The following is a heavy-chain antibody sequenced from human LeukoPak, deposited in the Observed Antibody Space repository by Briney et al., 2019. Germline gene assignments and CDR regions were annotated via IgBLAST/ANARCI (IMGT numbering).Heavy chain of an antibody. CDR2: IYAGGST. D-gene: IGHD1-26*01. CDR1: GFTVSTNY. CDR3: ARDGFIEGATTTKGGFDY. V-gene: IGHV3-66*01. Sequence: PGGSLRLSCAASGFTVSTNYMSWVRQAPGKGLGWVSVIYAGGSTYYADSVKGRFIISRDNSKNTMYLQMNSLRVEDTAVYYCARDGFIEGATTTKGGFDYWGQGTPVTVSS. J-gene: IGHJ4*02.